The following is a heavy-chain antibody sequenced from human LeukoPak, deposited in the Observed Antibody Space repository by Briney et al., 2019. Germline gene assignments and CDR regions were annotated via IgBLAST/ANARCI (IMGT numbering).Heavy chain of an antibody. CDR1: GGSISSGSYY. V-gene: IGHV4-61*02. Sequence: KPSQTLSLTCTVSGGSISSGSYYWSWIRQPAGKGLEWIGRIYTSGSTNYNPSLKSRVTMSVDTSKNQFSLKLSSVTAADTAVYYCARGSRPPAMGYYYYYMDVWGKGTTVTVSS. CDR2: IYTSGST. D-gene: IGHD5-18*01. J-gene: IGHJ6*03. CDR3: ARGSRPPAMGYYYYYMDV.